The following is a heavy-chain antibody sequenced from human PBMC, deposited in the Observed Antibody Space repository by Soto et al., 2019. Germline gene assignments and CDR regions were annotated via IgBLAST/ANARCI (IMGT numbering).Heavy chain of an antibody. CDR1: GFTFSSYS. J-gene: IGHJ6*04. V-gene: IGHV3-21*01. CDR3: ARVASTGSWSNHYYHYAMDV. Sequence: PGGSLRLSCAASGFTFSSYSMNWVRQAPGKGLEWVSSITSSSRHIYYADSVKGRFTISRDNAKNSLYLQMNSLRAEDTAVYYCARVASTGSWSNHYYHYAMDVWGKGTTVTVSS. D-gene: IGHD6-13*01. CDR2: ITSSSRHI.